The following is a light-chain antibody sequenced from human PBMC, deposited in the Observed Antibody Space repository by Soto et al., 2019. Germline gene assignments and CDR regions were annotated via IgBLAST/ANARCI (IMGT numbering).Light chain of an antibody. CDR1: QSLSSSY. V-gene: IGKV3-20*01. CDR3: QQFGFSPAT. CDR2: GAS. Sequence: EVVLTQSPGTLSLSPGEGATLSCRASQSLSSSYLAWYQQKPGQAPRLLIYGASSRATGIPDRFSGSGSGTDFTLTISRLEPEDFAMYYCQQFGFSPATFGQGTKVEIK. J-gene: IGKJ1*01.